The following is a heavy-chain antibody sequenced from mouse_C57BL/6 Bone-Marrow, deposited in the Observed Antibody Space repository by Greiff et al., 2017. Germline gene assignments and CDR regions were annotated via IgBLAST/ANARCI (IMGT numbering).Heavy chain of an antibody. Sequence: QVQLKESGPGLVQPSQSLSITCTVSGFSLTSYGVHWVRQSPGKGLEWLGVIWRGGSTDYNAAFISRLSITKDNSKSQVFFKMNSLQADDTAIYYCASHYYGSPFDVWGTGTTVTVSS. D-gene: IGHD1-1*01. V-gene: IGHV2-5*01. CDR1: GFSLTSYG. CDR3: ASHYYGSPFDV. CDR2: IWRGGST. J-gene: IGHJ1*03.